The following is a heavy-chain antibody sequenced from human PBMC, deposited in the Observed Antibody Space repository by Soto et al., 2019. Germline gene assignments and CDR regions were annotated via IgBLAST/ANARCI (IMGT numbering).Heavy chain of an antibody. D-gene: IGHD3-9*01. V-gene: IGHV4-61*05. CDR1: GGSISRGDYY. CDR2: IYYSGST. CDR3: ARHSIFSAPYGMDV. Sequence: SEALSLTRPVSGGSISRGDYYWGWIREPPGKGLEWIGYIYYSGSTNYNPSLKSRVTISVDTSKNQFSLKLSSVTAADTAVYYCARHSIFSAPYGMDVWGQGTTVTVS. J-gene: IGHJ6*02.